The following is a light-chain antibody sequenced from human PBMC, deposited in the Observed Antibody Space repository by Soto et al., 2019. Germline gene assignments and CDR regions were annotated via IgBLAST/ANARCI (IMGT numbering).Light chain of an antibody. V-gene: IGKV3-20*01. CDR3: QQYATSRWT. Sequence: ETVLTQSPGTLSLSPGDRATLSCRASQSVSSAYLAWYQQKPGQAPRLLIYGASSRAAGIPDRFSGSGSGTDFTLTISTLEPEDFAVYYCQQYATSRWTFGQGTKVELK. J-gene: IGKJ1*01. CDR1: QSVSSAY. CDR2: GAS.